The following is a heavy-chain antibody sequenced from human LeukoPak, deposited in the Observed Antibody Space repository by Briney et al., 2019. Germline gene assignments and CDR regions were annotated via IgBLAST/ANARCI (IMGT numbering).Heavy chain of an antibody. J-gene: IGHJ4*02. CDR2: ISGDGTTI. V-gene: IGHV3-48*03. Sequence: GGSLRLSCEASGFIFSSHEVNWVRQSPGKGLEWLSYISGDGTTIYYEESVKGRFTISRDNAKKSLSLQMNSLRVEDTAVYYCVRRESSGFFYYFDHWGQGVLVTVSS. CDR1: GFIFSSHE. CDR3: VRRESSGFFYYFDH. D-gene: IGHD3-22*01.